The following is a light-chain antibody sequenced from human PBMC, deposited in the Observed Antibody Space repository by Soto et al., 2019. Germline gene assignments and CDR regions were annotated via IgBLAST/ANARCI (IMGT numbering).Light chain of an antibody. Sequence: DIQLTQSPSFLSASVGDRVTITCRASQGISSYLAWYQQKPGKAPKLLIYAASTLQSGVPSRFSGSGSGTEYTLTISSLQPEDVATYYCQQLNSYPPVTFGPGTKVDIK. CDR2: AAS. V-gene: IGKV1-9*01. CDR1: QGISSY. CDR3: QQLNSYPPVT. J-gene: IGKJ3*01.